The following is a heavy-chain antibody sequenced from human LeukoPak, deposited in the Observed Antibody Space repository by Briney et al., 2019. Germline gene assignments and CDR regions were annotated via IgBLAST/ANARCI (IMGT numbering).Heavy chain of an antibody. J-gene: IGHJ4*02. V-gene: IGHV3-23*01. CDR3: AKVATWTYFDS. CDR1: GFTLRSSA. D-gene: IGHD3/OR15-3a*01. CDR2: IYYSGEAT. Sequence: GGSLRLSCAASGFTLRSSAMSWVRLAPGKGLGWVSTIYYSGEATYYADSGKGLFTISRDNSKNTLYLQLPSLSVEDTAVYYCAKVATWTYFDSWGQGTLVTVSS.